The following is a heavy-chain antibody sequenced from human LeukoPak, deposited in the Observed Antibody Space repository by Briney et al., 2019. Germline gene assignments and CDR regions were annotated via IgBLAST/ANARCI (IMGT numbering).Heavy chain of an antibody. CDR1: GFTFSDYY. CDR3: ARDSKGDYAHYYYYGMDV. Sequence: GGSLRLSCAASGFTFSDYYMSWIRQAPGKGLEWVSYISSSGSTIYYADSVKGRFTISRDNAKNSLYLQMNSLRAEDTAVYYCARDSKGDYAHYYYYGMDVWGQGTTVTVSS. D-gene: IGHD4-17*01. J-gene: IGHJ6*02. CDR2: ISSSGSTI. V-gene: IGHV3-11*01.